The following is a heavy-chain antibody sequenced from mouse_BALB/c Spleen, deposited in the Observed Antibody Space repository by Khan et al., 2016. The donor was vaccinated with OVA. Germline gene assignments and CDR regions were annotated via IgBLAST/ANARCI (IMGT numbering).Heavy chain of an antibody. CDR3: ARGLFDG. J-gene: IGHJ1*01. CDR1: GYTFTDYY. V-gene: IGHV1-19*01. CDR2: LTPYNGDT. Sequence: EVQLQQSGPELVKPGASVKVSCTASGYTFTDYYLKWMKQSHGKSLEWIGDLTPYNGDTFYNQKFKGKATLNVDKSSSIAFTQLNSLTSEYSAVYYCARGLFDGWGAGTTVTVSS.